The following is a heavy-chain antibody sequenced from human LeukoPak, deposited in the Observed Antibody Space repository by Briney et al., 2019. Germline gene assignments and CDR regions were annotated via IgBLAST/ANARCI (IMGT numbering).Heavy chain of an antibody. CDR3: ARAHVLRYFDWLFYYYYMDV. CDR2: INPNSGGT. J-gene: IGHJ6*03. CDR1: GYTFTGYY. V-gene: IGHV1-2*02. Sequence: ASVKVSCKASGYTFTGYYMHWVRQAPGQGLEWMGWINPNSGGTNYAQKFQGRVTMTRDTSISTAYMELSRLRSDDTAVYYCARAHVLRYFDWLFYYYYMDVWGKGTTVTVSS. D-gene: IGHD3-9*01.